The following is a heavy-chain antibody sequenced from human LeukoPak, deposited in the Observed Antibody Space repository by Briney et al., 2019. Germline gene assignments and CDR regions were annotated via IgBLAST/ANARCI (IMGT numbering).Heavy chain of an antibody. CDR2: ISSSSSYI. CDR1: GFTFSSYS. V-gene: IGHV3-21*01. CDR3: ATGLLWFGELLSAHGY. J-gene: IGHJ4*02. D-gene: IGHD3-10*01. Sequence: GGSLRLSCAASGFTFSSYSMNWVRQAPGKWLEWVSSISSSSSYIYYADSVKGRFTISRDNAKNSLYLQMNSLRAEDTAVYYCATGLLWFGELLSAHGYWGQGTLVTVSS.